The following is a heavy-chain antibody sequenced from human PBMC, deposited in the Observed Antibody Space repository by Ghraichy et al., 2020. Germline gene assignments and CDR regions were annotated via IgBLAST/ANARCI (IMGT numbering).Heavy chain of an antibody. CDR3: ASTPSYAYGDYGPYYYYYMDV. CDR1: GYTFTSYA. V-gene: IGHV1-3*01. Sequence: ASVKVSCKASGYTFTSYAMHWVRQAPGQRLEWMGWINAGNGNTKYSQKFQGRVTITRDTSASTAYMELSSLRSEDTAVYYCASTPSYAYGDYGPYYYYYMDVWGKGTTVTVSS. J-gene: IGHJ6*03. D-gene: IGHD4-17*01. CDR2: INAGNGNT.